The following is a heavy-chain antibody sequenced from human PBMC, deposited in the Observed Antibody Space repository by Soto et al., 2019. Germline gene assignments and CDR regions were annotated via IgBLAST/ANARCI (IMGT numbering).Heavy chain of an antibody. J-gene: IGHJ6*02. D-gene: IGHD6-19*01. Sequence: PSETLSLTCTVSGGSISSYYWSWIRQPPGKGLEWIGYVYYSGSTNYNPSLKSRVTISVDTSKNQFSLKLSSVTAADTAVYYCARDKRRGGLAGPSGYYYGMDVWGQGTTVTVSS. CDR3: ARDKRRGGLAGPSGYYYGMDV. V-gene: IGHV4-59*01. CDR1: GGSISSYY. CDR2: VYYSGST.